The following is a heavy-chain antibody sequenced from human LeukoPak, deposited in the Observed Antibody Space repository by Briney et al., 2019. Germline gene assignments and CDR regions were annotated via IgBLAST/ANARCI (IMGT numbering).Heavy chain of an antibody. Sequence: PSETLSLTCTVSGGSISSGDYYWSWIRQPPGKGLEWIGYIYYSGSTNYNPSLKSRVTISGDTSKNQFSLKLSSVTAADTAVYYCARLSSGWTFDPWGQGTLVTVSS. CDR1: GGSISSGDYY. CDR2: IYYSGST. D-gene: IGHD6-19*01. V-gene: IGHV4-61*08. J-gene: IGHJ5*02. CDR3: ARLSSGWTFDP.